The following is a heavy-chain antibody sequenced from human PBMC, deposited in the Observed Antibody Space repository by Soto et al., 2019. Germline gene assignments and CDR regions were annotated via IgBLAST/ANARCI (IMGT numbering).Heavy chain of an antibody. CDR3: AREKVGTTFFDN. D-gene: IGHD1-1*01. V-gene: IGHV4-38-2*02. CDR1: GFAISRGSY. J-gene: IGHJ4*02. CDR2: IYPSVSS. Sequence: SETLSLICSVSGFAISRGSYLSWVRQPPGKGLEWIGSIYPSVSSYHNPSLATRLRLSIDTSKNQFTLNLTSVTAADTALYFCAREKVGTTFFDNWGQGIQVTVSS.